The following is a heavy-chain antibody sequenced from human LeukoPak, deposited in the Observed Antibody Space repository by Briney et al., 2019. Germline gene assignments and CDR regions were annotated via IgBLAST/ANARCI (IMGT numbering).Heavy chain of an antibody. J-gene: IGHJ4*02. CDR1: GFTFSSYG. CDR2: ISYDGSNK. D-gene: IGHD6-13*01. Sequence: PGRSLRLSCAASGFTFSSYGMHWVRQAPGKGLEWVAVISYDGSNKYYADSVKGRFTIPRDNSRNTLYLQMNSLRAEDTAVYYCARVAAADYWGQGTLVTVSS. CDR3: ARVAAADY. V-gene: IGHV3-30*03.